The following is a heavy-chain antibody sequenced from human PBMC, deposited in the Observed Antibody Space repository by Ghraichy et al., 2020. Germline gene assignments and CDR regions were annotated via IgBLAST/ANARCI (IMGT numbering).Heavy chain of an antibody. D-gene: IGHD2-2*01. CDR1: GFTFRSSG. V-gene: IGHV3-74*01. J-gene: IGHJ5*02. CDR3: ARGGDQLPNHPFDP. Sequence: GGSLRLSCAASGFTFRSSGMHWVRQAPGKGLVWVSSINSDGSSTNYADSVKGRFTISRDNAKNTLYLQMNSLRAEDTAVYYCARGGDQLPNHPFDPWGQGTLVTVSS. CDR2: INSDGSST.